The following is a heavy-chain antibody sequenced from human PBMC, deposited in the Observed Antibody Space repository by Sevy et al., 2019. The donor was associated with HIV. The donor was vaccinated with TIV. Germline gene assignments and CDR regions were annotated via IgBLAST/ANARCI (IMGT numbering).Heavy chain of an antibody. D-gene: IGHD3-16*02. CDR3: ATDSDYIWGSYRRGAFNI. J-gene: IGHJ3*02. CDR2: IKSKTDGGTT. CDR1: GVTFTNAW. V-gene: IGHV3-15*07. Sequence: GGSLGLSCAASGVTFTNAWMNWVRQAPGKGLEWVGRIKSKTDGGTTDYAAPVKGRFTISRDDSKNTLYVQMNRLKTEDTAVYYCATDSDYIWGSYRRGAFNIWGQGTMVTVSS.